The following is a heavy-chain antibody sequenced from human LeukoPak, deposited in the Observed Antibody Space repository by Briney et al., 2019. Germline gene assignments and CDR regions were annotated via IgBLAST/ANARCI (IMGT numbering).Heavy chain of an antibody. CDR3: ARSRAVTNYFDY. CDR2: IYYSGST. J-gene: IGHJ4*02. CDR1: GGSIISSSYY. D-gene: IGHD4-17*01. Sequence: SETLSLTCTVSGGSIISSSYYWGWVRQPPGKGLEWIGSIYYSGSTYYNPSLKSRVTISVDTSKNQFSLKLSSVTAADTAVYYCARSRAVTNYFDYWGQGSLVTVSS. V-gene: IGHV4-39*01.